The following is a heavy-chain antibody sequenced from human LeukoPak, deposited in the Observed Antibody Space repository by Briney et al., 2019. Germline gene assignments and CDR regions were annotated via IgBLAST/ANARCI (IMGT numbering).Heavy chain of an antibody. CDR2: IYHSGST. CDR3: ARVVRGVIRSPFDY. Sequence: SETLSLTCTVSNYSISSGYYWGWIRQPPGKGLEWIGSIYHSGSTYYNPSLKSRVTISVDTSKNQFSLKLSSVTAADTAVYYCARVVRGVIRSPFDYWGQGTLVTVSS. J-gene: IGHJ4*02. V-gene: IGHV4-38-2*02. CDR1: NYSISSGYY. D-gene: IGHD3-10*01.